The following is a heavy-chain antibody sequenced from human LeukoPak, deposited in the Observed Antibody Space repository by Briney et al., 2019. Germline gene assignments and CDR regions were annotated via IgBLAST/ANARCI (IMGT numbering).Heavy chain of an antibody. D-gene: IGHD6-19*01. CDR1: GFTFSNYS. V-gene: IGHV3-21*01. CDR3: ARRGGAGFARLPDY. J-gene: IGHJ4*02. Sequence: GGSLRLSCAASGFTFSNYSMNWVRQAPGKGLEWVSSISTSSSYIYYAGSVKGRFTISRDNAKNSLYLQMNSLRAEDTAVYYCARRGGAGFARLPDYWGQGTLVTVSS. CDR2: ISTSSSYI.